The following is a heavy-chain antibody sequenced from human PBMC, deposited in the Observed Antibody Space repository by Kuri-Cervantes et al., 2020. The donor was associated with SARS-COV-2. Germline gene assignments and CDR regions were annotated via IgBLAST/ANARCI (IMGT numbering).Heavy chain of an antibody. J-gene: IGHJ4*02. CDR3: ARASAFTKAAAGTGGY. D-gene: IGHD6-13*01. CDR2: IGAYNGNT. Sequence: VSCKASGYTFTSYGISWVRQAPGQGLEWMGWIGAYNGNTNYAQKLQGRVTMTTDTSTSTAYMELSSLRSEDTAVYYCARASAFTKAAAGTGGYWGQGTLVTVSS. V-gene: IGHV1-18*01. CDR1: GYTFTSYG.